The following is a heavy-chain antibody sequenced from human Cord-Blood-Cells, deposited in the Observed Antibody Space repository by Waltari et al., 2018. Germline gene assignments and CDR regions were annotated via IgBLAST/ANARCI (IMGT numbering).Heavy chain of an antibody. CDR3: ARGEKMTTVTTSYNWFDP. CDR2: INHSGST. CDR1: GGSFSGYY. D-gene: IGHD4-17*01. V-gene: IGHV4-34*01. Sequence: QVQLQQWGAGLLKTSETLSLTCAVYGGSFSGYYWSWIRQPPGKGLEWIGEINHSGSTNYNPSLKSRVTISVDTSKNQFSLKLSSVTAADTAVYYCARGEKMTTVTTSYNWFDPWGQGTLVTVSS. J-gene: IGHJ5*02.